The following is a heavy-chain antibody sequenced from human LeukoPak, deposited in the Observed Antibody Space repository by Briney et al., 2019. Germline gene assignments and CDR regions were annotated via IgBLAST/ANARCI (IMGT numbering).Heavy chain of an antibody. J-gene: IGHJ3*02. Sequence: QPGGSLRLSCAASGFTFSSYGMHWVRQAPGKGLEWVAVISYDGSNKYYADSVKGRFTISRDNSKNTLYLQMNSLRAEDTAVYYCAKDYYGSGRPFDIWGQGTMVTVSS. CDR3: AKDYYGSGRPFDI. CDR1: GFTFSSYG. CDR2: ISYDGSNK. V-gene: IGHV3-30*18. D-gene: IGHD3-10*01.